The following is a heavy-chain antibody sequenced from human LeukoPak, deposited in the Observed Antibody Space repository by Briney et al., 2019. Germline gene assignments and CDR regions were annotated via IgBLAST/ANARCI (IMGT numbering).Heavy chain of an antibody. D-gene: IGHD3-10*01. CDR2: ISGSGDYT. J-gene: IGHJ3*02. CDR1: GFTFSSHG. V-gene: IGHV3-23*01. Sequence: GGSLRLSCAASGFTFSSHGMSWVRQAPGKGLEWVSTISGSGDYTYYADSVKGRFTISRDNSKNTLYLQMNSLRGEDTAVYYCARERRDGVIFDIWGQGTMVTVSS. CDR3: ARERRDGVIFDI.